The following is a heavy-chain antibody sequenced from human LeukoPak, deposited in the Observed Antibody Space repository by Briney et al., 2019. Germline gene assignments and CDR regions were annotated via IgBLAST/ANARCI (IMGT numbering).Heavy chain of an antibody. CDR2: ISGSGGST. CDR1: GLSFSSYA. J-gene: IGHJ4*02. CDR3: VRDRRGAGDY. Sequence: GGSLRLSCAASGLSFSSYAMHWVRQAPGKGLEWVSTISGSGGSTDYADSVKGRFTISRDNSENTLYLQMSSLSPEDTAVYYCVRDRRGAGDYWGQGTLVTVSS. D-gene: IGHD6-19*01. V-gene: IGHV3-23*01.